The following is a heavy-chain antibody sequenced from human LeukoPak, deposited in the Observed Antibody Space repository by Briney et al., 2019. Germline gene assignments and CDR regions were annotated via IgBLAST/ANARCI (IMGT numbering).Heavy chain of an antibody. CDR3: ARGQEWYDP. CDR1: GGSITSYY. Sequence: SETLSLTCTVSGGSITSYYWSWIRQPAGTGLEWIGRIYTGGRTDYNPSLKSRPTMSVDTSKNQFSLKLNSVTAADTAVYYCARGQEWYDPWGQGTLVTVSS. V-gene: IGHV4-4*07. CDR2: IYTGGRT. J-gene: IGHJ5*02.